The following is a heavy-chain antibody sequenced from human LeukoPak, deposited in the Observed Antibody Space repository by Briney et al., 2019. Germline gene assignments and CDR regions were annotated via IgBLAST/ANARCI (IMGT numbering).Heavy chain of an antibody. V-gene: IGHV3-23*01. D-gene: IGHD5-12*01. J-gene: IGHJ4*02. CDR3: TKSRISVSGQADH. CDR1: GFTFTTFG. CDR2: ISNSSDST. Sequence: GGSLRLSCVASGFTFTTFGMTWVRQAPGKGLEWISNISNSSDSTKYADSVKGRFTSSRDNAKDTLYVQMNNLRAEDTAVYYCTKSRISVSGQADHWGQGTLVTVSS.